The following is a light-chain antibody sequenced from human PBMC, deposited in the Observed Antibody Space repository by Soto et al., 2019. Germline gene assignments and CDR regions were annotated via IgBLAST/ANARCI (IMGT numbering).Light chain of an antibody. CDR1: RSVNNNY. CDR3: HQHGGSPET. J-gene: IGKJ1*01. V-gene: IGKV3-20*01. CDR2: GAS. Sequence: EIVLTQSPGTLSLSPGERATLSCRASRSVNNNYLAWYQQKPGQAPRLLIFGASSRATGIPDRFIGSGSGTESILTISRLEPDDFAIYHCHQHGGSPETFGQGTKVDIK.